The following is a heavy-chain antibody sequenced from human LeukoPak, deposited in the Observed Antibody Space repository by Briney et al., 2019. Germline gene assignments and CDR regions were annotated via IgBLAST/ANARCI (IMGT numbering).Heavy chain of an antibody. J-gene: IGHJ6*03. D-gene: IGHD6-6*01. CDR2: IYHSGST. V-gene: IGHV4-38-2*02. Sequence: PSETLSLTCTVSGYSISSGYYWGWIRQPPGKGLEWIGSIYHSGSTYYNPSLKSRVTISVDASKSQFSLKLSSVTAADTAVYYCARDDGGSSSSRYYYYMDVWGKGTTVTVSS. CDR1: GYSISSGYY. CDR3: ARDDGGSSSSRYYYYMDV.